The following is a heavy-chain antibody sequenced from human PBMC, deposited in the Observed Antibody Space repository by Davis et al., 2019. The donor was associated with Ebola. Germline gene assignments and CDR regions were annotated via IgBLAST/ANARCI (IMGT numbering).Heavy chain of an antibody. V-gene: IGHV3-21*01. Sequence: GESLKISCAASGFTFSSYSMNWVRQAPGKGLEWVSSISSSSSYIYYADSVKGRFTISRDNAKNSLYLQMNSLRDEDTAVYYCARRLAVGSSGYYFDYWGQGTLVTVSS. J-gene: IGHJ4*02. CDR3: ARRLAVGSSGYYFDY. CDR2: ISSSSSYI. D-gene: IGHD3-22*01. CDR1: GFTFSSYS.